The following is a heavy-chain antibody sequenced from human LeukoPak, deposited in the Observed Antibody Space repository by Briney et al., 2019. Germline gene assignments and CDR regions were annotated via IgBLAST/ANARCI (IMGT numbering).Heavy chain of an antibody. Sequence: GGSLRLSCAASGFTFSSYSMNWVRQAPGKGLEWVSSISSSSSYIYYADSVKGRFTISIDNAKNSLYLQMNSLRAEDTAVYYCARVVAAGTYAFDIWGQGTMVTVSS. V-gene: IGHV3-21*01. CDR1: GFTFSSYS. D-gene: IGHD6-13*01. CDR3: ARVVAAGTYAFDI. J-gene: IGHJ3*02. CDR2: ISSSSSYI.